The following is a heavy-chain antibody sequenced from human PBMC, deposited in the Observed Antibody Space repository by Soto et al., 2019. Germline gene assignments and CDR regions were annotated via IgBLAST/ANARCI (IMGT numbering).Heavy chain of an antibody. Sequence: PGGSQTLSCAASGFTFSNYAMTWVRQTPGQGLEWVASISGSGGTINYADSVKGRFTISRDTSKNTVYLQMNSLRAEDTAVYYCAKDKGSRSDVHLYFHYYGMYVWGQGTTVTVSS. CDR1: GFTFSNYA. J-gene: IGHJ6*02. CDR3: AKDKGSRSDVHLYFHYYGMYV. V-gene: IGHV3-23*01. CDR2: ISGSGGTI. D-gene: IGHD6-13*01.